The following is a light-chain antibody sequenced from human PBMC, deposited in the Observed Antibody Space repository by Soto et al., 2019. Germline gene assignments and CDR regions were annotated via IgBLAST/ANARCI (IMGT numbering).Light chain of an antibody. J-gene: IGKJ5*01. Sequence: DIQMTQSPSSLSASVGARVTITCRASQGIGNYLAWFQQKPGKDPKSLIFAASSLQSGAPSKLGVCRCGTDFTLTISSLQPEDVATYYRLQYDRCPLSFGHGTLLEIK. CDR2: AAS. CDR1: QGIGNY. CDR3: LQYDRCPLS. V-gene: IGKV1-16*02.